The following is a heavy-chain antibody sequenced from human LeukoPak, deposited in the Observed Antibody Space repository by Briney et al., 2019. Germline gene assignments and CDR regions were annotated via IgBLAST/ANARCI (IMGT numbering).Heavy chain of an antibody. CDR2: INHSGST. D-gene: IGHD3-16*02. CDR3: ARGYVWGSYRHPGSRFDP. CDR1: GGSFSGYY. J-gene: IGHJ5*02. Sequence: SETLSLTCAVYGGSFSGYYWSWIRQPPGKGLEWTGEINHSGSTNYNPSLKSRVTISVDTSKNQFSLKLSSVTAADTAVYYCARGYVWGSYRHPGSRFDPWGQGTLVTVSS. V-gene: IGHV4-34*01.